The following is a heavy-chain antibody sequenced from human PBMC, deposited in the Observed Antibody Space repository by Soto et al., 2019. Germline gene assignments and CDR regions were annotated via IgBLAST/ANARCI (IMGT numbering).Heavy chain of an antibody. J-gene: IGHJ4*02. D-gene: IGHD2-21*02. CDR1: GYTFTSST. CDR2: INAGNGNT. CDR3: ARAGQSCGDDCYATHFDF. Sequence: QVQLVQSGAEVKKSGASVKVSCKASGYTFTSSTIHWVRQAPGQRLEWMGWINAGNGNTKYSQNFQGRVTITRDTSASIAYMELSSLGSEDTAVYYCARAGQSCGDDCYATHFDFWGRGTLVTVSS. V-gene: IGHV1-3*01.